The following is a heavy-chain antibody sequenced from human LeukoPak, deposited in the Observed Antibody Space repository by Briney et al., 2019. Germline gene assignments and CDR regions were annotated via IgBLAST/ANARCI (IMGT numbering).Heavy chain of an antibody. Sequence: PGGSLRLSCAASGFTFSSYGMHWVRQAPGKGLEGVAFIRYDGSNRYYADSVKGRFTISRDNSKNTLYLQMNSLRAEDTAVYYCAKDRSRRDTAMVYYWGQGTLVTVSS. CDR3: AKDRSRRDTAMVYY. V-gene: IGHV3-30*02. J-gene: IGHJ4*02. D-gene: IGHD5-18*01. CDR2: IRYDGSNR. CDR1: GFTFSSYG.